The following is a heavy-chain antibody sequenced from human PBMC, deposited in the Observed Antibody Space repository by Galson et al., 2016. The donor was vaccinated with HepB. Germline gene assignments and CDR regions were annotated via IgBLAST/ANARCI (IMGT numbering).Heavy chain of an antibody. CDR3: ARETIFGARD. Sequence: TLSLTCTVSGASISTGDYYLSWIRQPPGKGLEWMGYMHYTGTTFYKPSLQSRLMMSVDTSKNQFSLNVTFVTAADTAVYYCARETIFGARDWGQGALVIVSS. D-gene: IGHD3-3*01. CDR1: GASISTGDYY. V-gene: IGHV4-30-4*01. CDR2: MHYTGTT. J-gene: IGHJ4*02.